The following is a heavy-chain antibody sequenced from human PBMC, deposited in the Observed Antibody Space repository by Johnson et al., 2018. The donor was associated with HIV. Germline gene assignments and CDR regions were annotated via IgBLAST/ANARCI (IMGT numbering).Heavy chain of an antibody. CDR2: IRYDGSNK. V-gene: IGHV3-30*02. CDR3: AKDVGNYWPNAFDV. Sequence: QVQLVESGGGVVQPGGSLTLSCEASGFAFNAYGMHWVRQAPGKGLQWVTFIRYDGSNKYYADSVNGRFTISRDNSKNTLYLQMNSLRAEDTAVYYCAKDVGNYWPNAFDVWGQGTMLTVSS. J-gene: IGHJ3*01. D-gene: IGHD3-22*01. CDR1: GFAFNAYG.